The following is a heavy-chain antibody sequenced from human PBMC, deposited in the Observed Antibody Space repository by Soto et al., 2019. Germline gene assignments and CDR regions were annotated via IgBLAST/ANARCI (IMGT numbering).Heavy chain of an antibody. CDR1: GFMFSAYW. J-gene: IGHJ4*02. D-gene: IGHD2-21*01. Sequence: EVQLVESGGRLAQPGGSLRLSCAASGFMFSAYWMRWVRQDPGKGLEWVATISGGASDKFYVDSVKGRFTISRDDSKNTLYLQMNSLRDEDTAVYYCVREDWHRFDSWGQGTLVTVSS. V-gene: IGHV3-7*01. CDR2: ISGGASDK. CDR3: VREDWHRFDS.